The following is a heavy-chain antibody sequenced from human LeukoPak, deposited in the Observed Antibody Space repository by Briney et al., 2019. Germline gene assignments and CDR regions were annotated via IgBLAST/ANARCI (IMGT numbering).Heavy chain of an antibody. CDR3: ARPYSSSWYGVFAF. J-gene: IGHJ4*02. CDR1: GFTFSSYW. D-gene: IGHD6-13*01. Sequence: GGSLRLSCAASGFTFSSYWMSWVRQAPGKGLEWVANVKQGGSEKYYVDSVKGRFTISRDNAKNSLYLQMNSLRAEDTAVYYCARPYSSSWYGVFAFWGQGTLVTVSS. V-gene: IGHV3-7*01. CDR2: VKQGGSEK.